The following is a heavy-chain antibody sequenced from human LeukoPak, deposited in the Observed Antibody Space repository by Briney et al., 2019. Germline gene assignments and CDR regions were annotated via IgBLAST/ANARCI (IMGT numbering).Heavy chain of an antibody. CDR1: GFTFSIYW. Sequence: GGSLRLSCAASGFTFSIYWMSWVRQAPGKGLEWVSGISWNSGSIGYADSVKGRFTISRDNAKNSLYLQMNSLRAEDMALYYCAKDGTRSGGNFDYWGQGTLVTVSS. J-gene: IGHJ4*02. V-gene: IGHV3-9*03. D-gene: IGHD2-15*01. CDR3: AKDGTRSGGNFDY. CDR2: ISWNSGSI.